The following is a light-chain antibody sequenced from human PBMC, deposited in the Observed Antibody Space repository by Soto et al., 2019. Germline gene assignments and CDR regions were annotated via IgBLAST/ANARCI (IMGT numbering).Light chain of an antibody. CDR2: DVN. J-gene: IGLJ1*01. CDR3: CSYAGSYTLV. Sequence: HSVLTQPRSVSGSPGQSVTISCTGTSSDVGGYNYVSWYQQHPGKAPKLMIYDVNKRPSGVPDRFSGSKSGNTASLTISGLQAEDEADYYCCSYAGSYTLVFGTGTKV. V-gene: IGLV2-11*01. CDR1: SSDVGGYNY.